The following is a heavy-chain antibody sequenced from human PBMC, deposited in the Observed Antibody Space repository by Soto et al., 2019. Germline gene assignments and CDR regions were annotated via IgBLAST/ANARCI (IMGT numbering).Heavy chain of an antibody. CDR2: ISAYNGNT. J-gene: IGHJ4*02. Sequence: ASVKVSCKASGYTFTSYGISWVRQAPGQGLEWMGWISAYNGNTNYAQKLQGRVTMTTDTSTSTAYMELRSLRSDDTAVYYCAGTLSWYDSSGYPPPFDYWGQGTLVTVSS. D-gene: IGHD3-22*01. CDR1: GYTFTSYG. V-gene: IGHV1-18*01. CDR3: AGTLSWYDSSGYPPPFDY.